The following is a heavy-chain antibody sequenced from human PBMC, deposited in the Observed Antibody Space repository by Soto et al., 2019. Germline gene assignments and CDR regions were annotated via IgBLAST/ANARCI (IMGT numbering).Heavy chain of an antibody. CDR2: IYYSGST. J-gene: IGHJ6*02. Sequence: SETLSLTCTVSSGSISSSSYSWGWIRQPPGKGLEWIGSIYYSGSTYYNPSLKSRVTVSVDTSKNQFSLKLSSVAAADTAVYYCARLHGYCISTSCSGYYAMDVWGQGTTVTVS. CDR3: ARLHGYCISTSCSGYYAMDV. CDR1: SGSISSSSYS. V-gene: IGHV4-39*01. D-gene: IGHD2-2*01.